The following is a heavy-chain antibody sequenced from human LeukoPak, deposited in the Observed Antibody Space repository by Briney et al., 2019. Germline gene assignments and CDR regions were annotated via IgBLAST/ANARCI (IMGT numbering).Heavy chain of an antibody. CDR1: GFSFSNYG. CDR2: TRFDGSSE. CDR3: AKDSILKSSFWSGYLGDPDY. V-gene: IGHV3-30*02. D-gene: IGHD3-3*01. J-gene: IGHJ4*02. Sequence: TGGSLRLSCAASGFSFSNYGMHWVRQAPGKGLQWMAFTRFDGSSEHYADSVKGRFTISRDNSKNTLYLQLNSLRLEDTAFYFCAKDSILKSSFWSGYLGDPDYWGQGTLVTVSS.